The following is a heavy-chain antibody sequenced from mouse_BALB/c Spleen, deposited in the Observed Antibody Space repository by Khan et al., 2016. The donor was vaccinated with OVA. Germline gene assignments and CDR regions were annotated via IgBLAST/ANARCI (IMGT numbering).Heavy chain of an antibody. CDR1: GFSLTSYG. CDR3: AGHGYYGNDGPDFDV. D-gene: IGHD2-2*01. J-gene: IGHJ1*01. Sequence: VQLQESGPGLVAPSQSLSITCTISGFSLTSYGVHWVRQPPGKGLEWLVVIWSDGHTTYNSALKSRLSISKDNSKSQVFLTMNSLQTDDTASYYCAGHGYYGNDGPDFDVWGAGTTVTVSS. CDR2: IWSDGHT. V-gene: IGHV2-6-1*01.